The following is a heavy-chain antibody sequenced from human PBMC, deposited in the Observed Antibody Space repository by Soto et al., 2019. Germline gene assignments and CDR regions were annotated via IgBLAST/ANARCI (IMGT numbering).Heavy chain of an antibody. CDR2: INPNSGGT. CDR3: AREIHSSGWDFDY. CDR1: GYTFTGYY. V-gene: IGHV1-2*04. J-gene: IGHJ4*02. D-gene: IGHD6-19*01. Sequence: ASVKVSCKASGYTFTGYYMHWVRQAPGQGLEWMGWINPNSGGTNYAQKFQGWVTMTRDTSISTAYTELSRLRSDDTAVYYCAREIHSSGWDFDYWGQGTLVTVSS.